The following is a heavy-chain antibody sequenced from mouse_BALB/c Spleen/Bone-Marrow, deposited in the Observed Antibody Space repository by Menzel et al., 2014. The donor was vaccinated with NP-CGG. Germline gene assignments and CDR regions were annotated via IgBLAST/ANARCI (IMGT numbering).Heavy chain of an antibody. CDR3: AREVGGGGYFDV. CDR1: DYIFISYY. V-gene: IGHV1S56*01. CDR2: IYPGNVNT. D-gene: IGHD1-1*02. Sequence: VQLQQSGPELVMPGASVRISCKASDYIFISYYINWVKQRPGQGLEWIGWIYPGNVNTKYNEKFRGKSTLTADKSSSTAYMQLNSLTSEDSAVYFWAREVGGGGYFDVWGAGTTVTVSS. J-gene: IGHJ1*01.